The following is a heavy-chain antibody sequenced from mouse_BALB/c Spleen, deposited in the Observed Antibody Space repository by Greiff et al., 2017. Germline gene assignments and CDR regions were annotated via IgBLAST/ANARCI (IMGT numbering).Heavy chain of an antibody. J-gene: IGHJ1*01. CDR1: GFTFSSFG. D-gene: IGHD1-1*01. CDR3: ARRDYGSSYGWYFDV. CDR2: ISSGSSTI. Sequence: EVQVVESGGGLVQPGGSRKLSCAASGFTFSSFGMHWVRQAPEKGLEWVAYISSGSSTIYYADTVKGRFTISRDNPKNTLFLQMTSLRSEDTAMYYCARRDYGSSYGWYFDVWGAGTTVTVSS. V-gene: IGHV5-17*02.